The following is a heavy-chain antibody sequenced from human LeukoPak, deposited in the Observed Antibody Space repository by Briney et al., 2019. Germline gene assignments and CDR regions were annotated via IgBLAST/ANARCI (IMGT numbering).Heavy chain of an antibody. J-gene: IGHJ4*02. V-gene: IGHV3-21*01. Sequence: PGGSLRLSCAASGFTFSTYSMNWVRQAPGKGLEWVSSISSSSSYIYYADSVKGRFTISRDNAKNSLYLQMNSQRGEDTSVYYCARAPDYGESFDYWGQGTLVTVSS. D-gene: IGHD4-17*01. CDR3: ARAPDYGESFDY. CDR1: GFTFSTYS. CDR2: ISSSSSYI.